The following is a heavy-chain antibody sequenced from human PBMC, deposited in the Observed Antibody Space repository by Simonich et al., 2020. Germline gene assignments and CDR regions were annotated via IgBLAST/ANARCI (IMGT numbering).Heavy chain of an antibody. V-gene: IGHV3-21*01. Sequence: EVQLVESGGGLVKPGGSLRLSCAASGFTFSSYSMNCVRPAPGKWLEWFSSISGSSSYIYYADSVKGRFTISRDNAKNSLYLQMNSLRAEDTAVYYCAREQARGGAFDIWGQGTMVTVSS. D-gene: IGHD3-16*01. CDR3: AREQARGGAFDI. CDR2: ISGSSSYI. CDR1: GFTFSSYS. J-gene: IGHJ3*02.